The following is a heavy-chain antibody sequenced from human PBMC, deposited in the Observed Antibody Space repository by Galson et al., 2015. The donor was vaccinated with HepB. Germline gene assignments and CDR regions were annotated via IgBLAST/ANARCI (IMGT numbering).Heavy chain of an antibody. CDR2: INPSGGST. J-gene: IGHJ6*02. D-gene: IGHD4-17*01. V-gene: IGHV1-46*01. Sequence: SVKVSCKASGYTFTSYYMHWVRQAPGQGLEWMGIINPSGGSTSYAQKLQGRVTMTTDTSTSTAYMELRSLRSDDTAVYYCARDLSRDYGDYNYYYGMDVWGQGTTVTVSS. CDR3: ARDLSRDYGDYNYYYGMDV. CDR1: GYTFTSYY.